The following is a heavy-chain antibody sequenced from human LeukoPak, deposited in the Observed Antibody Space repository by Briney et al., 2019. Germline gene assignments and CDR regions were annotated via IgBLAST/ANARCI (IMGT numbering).Heavy chain of an antibody. CDR2: ISAYNGNT. D-gene: IGHD3-3*01. Sequence: GASVTVSSKASAYTFTNYGIRCGRQAPGPGREGMGWISAYNGNTNYAQKLQDRVTMTTDTSTSTASMEVRSLRSDDTGVYYCARDWGLCGVVIPHQYWGQGTLVTVS. J-gene: IGHJ4*02. CDR1: AYTFTNYG. CDR3: ARDWGLCGVVIPHQY. V-gene: IGHV1-18*01.